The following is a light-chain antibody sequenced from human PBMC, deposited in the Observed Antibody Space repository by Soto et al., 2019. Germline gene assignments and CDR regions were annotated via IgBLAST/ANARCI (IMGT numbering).Light chain of an antibody. CDR2: VAS. CDR3: QKYGSAFT. J-gene: IGKJ3*01. Sequence: EIVLTQSPGTLSLSPGERATLSCRASQSVSSNYLAWYQHNPGQGPRLLIYVASSRATGIPDRFSGSGSGTDFTLTISRLEHEDSALYYCQKYGSAFTFGPGTKVDIK. CDR1: QSVSSNY. V-gene: IGKV3-20*01.